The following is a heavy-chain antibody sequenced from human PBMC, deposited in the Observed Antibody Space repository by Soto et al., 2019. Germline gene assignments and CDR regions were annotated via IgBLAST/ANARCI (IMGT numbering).Heavy chain of an antibody. V-gene: IGHV3-11*01. Sequence: QVQLVESGGGLVKPGGSLRLSCAASGFTFSDYYMSWIRQAPGKGLEWVSYISSSGSTIYYADSVKGRFTISRDNAKTSLYLQMNSLRAEDKAVYYFASRSVTVAARSYGMDVWGQGTTVTVSS. J-gene: IGHJ6*02. CDR2: ISSSGSTI. CDR1: GFTFSDYY. D-gene: IGHD6-19*01. CDR3: ASRSVTVAARSYGMDV.